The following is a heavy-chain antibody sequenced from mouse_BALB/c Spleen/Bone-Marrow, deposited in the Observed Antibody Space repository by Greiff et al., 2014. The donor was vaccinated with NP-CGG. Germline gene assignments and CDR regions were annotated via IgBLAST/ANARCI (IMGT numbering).Heavy chain of an antibody. CDR1: GYSITSGYY. CDR3: AKEEGDYDYFDY. D-gene: IGHD2-4*01. J-gene: IGHJ2*01. CDR2: ISYDGSN. V-gene: IGHV3-6*02. Sequence: EVKLMESGPGLVKPSQSLSLTCSVTGYSITSGYYWNWIRQFPGNKLEWMGYISYDGSNNYNPSLKNRISITRDTSKNQFFLKLNSVTTEDTATYFCAKEEGDYDYFDYWGQGTTLTVSS.